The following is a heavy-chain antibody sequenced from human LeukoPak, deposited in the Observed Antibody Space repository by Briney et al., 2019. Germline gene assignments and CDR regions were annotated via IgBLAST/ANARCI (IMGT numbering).Heavy chain of an antibody. J-gene: IGHJ4*02. CDR3: ARGVRQTMIVVVDAFDI. D-gene: IGHD3-22*01. CDR1: GGSISSYY. Sequence: PSETLSLTCTVSGGSISSYYWSWIRQPAGKGLEWIGRIYTSGSTNYNPSLKSRVTMSVDTSKNQFSLKLSSVTAADTAVYYCARGVRQTMIVVVDAFDIWGQGTLVTVSS. CDR2: IYTSGST. V-gene: IGHV4-4*07.